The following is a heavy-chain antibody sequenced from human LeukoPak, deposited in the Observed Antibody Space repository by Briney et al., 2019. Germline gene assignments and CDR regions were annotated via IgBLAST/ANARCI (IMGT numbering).Heavy chain of an antibody. CDR3: ARVSIAVAGTSFDY. CDR1: GFTFSSYS. Sequence: GGSLRLSCAASGFTFSSYSMNWVRQAPGKGLEWVSSISSSSSYINYADSVKGRFTISRDNAKNSLYLQMNSLRAEDTAVYYCARVSIAVAGTSFDYWGQGTLVTVSS. J-gene: IGHJ4*02. D-gene: IGHD6-19*01. V-gene: IGHV3-21*01. CDR2: ISSSSSYI.